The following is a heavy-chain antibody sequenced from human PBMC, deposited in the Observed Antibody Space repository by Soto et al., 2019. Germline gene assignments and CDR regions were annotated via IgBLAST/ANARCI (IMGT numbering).Heavy chain of an antibody. CDR3: ARDILVTVLRGVAPDGMDV. J-gene: IGHJ6*02. V-gene: IGHV3-21*01. CDR1: GFTFSSYS. D-gene: IGHD3-10*01. CDR2: ISGDSSYI. Sequence: PGGSLRLSCAASGFTFSSYSMNWVRQAPGKGLEWVSSISGDSSYIYYADTVKGRFTISRDNSKNSLYFQMNSLRAEDTALYYCARDILVTVLRGVAPDGMDVWGQGTTVTVSS.